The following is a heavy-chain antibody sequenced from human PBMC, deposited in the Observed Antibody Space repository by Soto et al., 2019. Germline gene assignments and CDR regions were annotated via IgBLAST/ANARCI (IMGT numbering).Heavy chain of an antibody. V-gene: IGHV3-21*01. J-gene: IGHJ4*02. CDR2: ISSSNSYI. D-gene: IGHD1-7*01. CDR1: GFTFSSYS. CDR3: AREVEGNFPD. Sequence: PGGSLRLSCAASGFTFSSYSMNWVRQAPGKGLEWVSSISSSNSYIYYADSVKGRFTISRDNAKNSLYLQMNSLRAEDTAVYYCAREVEGNFPDWGQGTLVTVSS.